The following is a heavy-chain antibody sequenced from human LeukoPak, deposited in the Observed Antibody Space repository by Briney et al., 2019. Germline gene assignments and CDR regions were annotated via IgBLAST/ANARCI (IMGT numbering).Heavy chain of an antibody. CDR2: ICGRSDST. J-gene: IGHJ3*02. Sequence: GALRLSFAASGFPFRNYGMDWVRQAPGKGLGGGSTICGRSDSTYYEHSVKGRFTIPRDNSKDTLYLQLNYLRAEDTAVYHCAKASGYYYDSGYYLGAFDIWGPGTMVTVSS. V-gene: IGHV3-23*01. D-gene: IGHD3-22*01. CDR1: GFPFRNYG. CDR3: AKASGYYYDSGYYLGAFDI.